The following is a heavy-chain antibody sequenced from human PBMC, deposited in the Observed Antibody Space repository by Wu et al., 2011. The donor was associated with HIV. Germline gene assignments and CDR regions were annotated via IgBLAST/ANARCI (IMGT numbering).Heavy chain of an antibody. J-gene: IGHJ3*02. CDR2: IIPIFGTA. Sequence: QVQLMQSGAEVKKPGASVKVSCQASGYSFTNYNIDWVRQATGQGLEWMGRIIPIFGTANYAQKLQGRVTMTTDTSTSTAYMEMRTLRSDDTAVYYCARGPWIGATQNDAFDIWGQGTMVTVSS. D-gene: IGHD1-26*01. CDR1: GYSFTNYN. V-gene: IGHV1-18*01. CDR3: ARGPWIGATQNDAFDI.